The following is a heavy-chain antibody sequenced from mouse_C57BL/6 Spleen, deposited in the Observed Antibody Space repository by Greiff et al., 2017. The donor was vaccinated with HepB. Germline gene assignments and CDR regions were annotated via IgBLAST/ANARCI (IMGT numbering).Heavy chain of an antibody. Sequence: EVKLAESGGGLVKPGGSLKLSCAASGFTFSSYAMSWVRQTPEKRLEWVATISDGGSYTYYPDNVKGRFTISRDNAKNNLYLQMSHLKSEDTAMYYCAREGGNYVMDYWGQGTSVTVSS. CDR1: GFTFSSYA. CDR2: ISDGGSYT. D-gene: IGHD2-14*01. V-gene: IGHV5-4*03. CDR3: AREGGNYVMDY. J-gene: IGHJ4*01.